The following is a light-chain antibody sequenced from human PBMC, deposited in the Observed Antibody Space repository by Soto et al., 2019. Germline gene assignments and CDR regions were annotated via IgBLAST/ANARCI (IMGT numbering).Light chain of an antibody. J-gene: IGKJ4*01. V-gene: IGKV3-20*01. CDR3: QQYNNWPPA. CDR1: QSVRNSY. CDR2: GAS. Sequence: EIVLTQSPGTLSLSPGERATLSCRASQSVRNSYLAWYQQKPGQAPRLLIYGASSRATGIPDRFSGSGSGKDFTLTISRLEPEDFAVYYCQQYNNWPPAFGGGNKVEI.